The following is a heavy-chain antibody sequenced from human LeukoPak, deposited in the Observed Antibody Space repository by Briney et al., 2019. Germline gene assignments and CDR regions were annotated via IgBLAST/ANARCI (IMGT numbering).Heavy chain of an antibody. V-gene: IGHV1-18*01. J-gene: IGHJ4*02. CDR1: GYTFTSYG. CDR2: ISAYNGNT. D-gene: IGHD3-9*01. CDR3: ASSRVTYYDILTGYYRGGYFDY. Sequence: ASVKVSCKASGYTFTSYGISWVRQAPGQGLEWTGWISAYNGNTNYAQKLQGRVTMTTDTSTSTAYMELRSLRSDDTAVYYCASSRVTYYDILTGYYRGGYFDYWGQGTLVTVSS.